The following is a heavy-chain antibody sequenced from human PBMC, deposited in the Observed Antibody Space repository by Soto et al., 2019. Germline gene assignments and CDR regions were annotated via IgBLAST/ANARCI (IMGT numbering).Heavy chain of an antibody. D-gene: IGHD2-2*01. CDR2: ISYDASNK. CDR1: GFTFSSYS. CDR3: ARVAVCISTSCPVSEAFDI. Sequence: PGGSLRLSCAASGFTFSSYSMNWVRQAPGKGLEWVAIISYDASNKYYADSVKGRFTISRDNSKNTLYLQMNSLRAEDTAVYYCARVAVCISTSCPVSEAFDIWGQGTMVTVSS. V-gene: IGHV3-30*03. J-gene: IGHJ3*02.